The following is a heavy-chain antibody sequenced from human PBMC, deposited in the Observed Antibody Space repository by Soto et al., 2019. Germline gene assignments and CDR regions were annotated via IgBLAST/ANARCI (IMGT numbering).Heavy chain of an antibody. V-gene: IGHV4-4*07. Sequence: PSETLSLTCTVSAASFSKYYWTWIRQSPGKGLEWIGHIHSSGSTNYNPSLKSRVTMSVDTSKNQFSLRLMSLTAADTAVYYCARDQGVAAAGITWFDPWGQGSLVTVYS. J-gene: IGHJ5*02. CDR3: ARDQGVAAAGITWFDP. CDR2: IHSSGST. D-gene: IGHD6-13*01. CDR1: AASFSKYY.